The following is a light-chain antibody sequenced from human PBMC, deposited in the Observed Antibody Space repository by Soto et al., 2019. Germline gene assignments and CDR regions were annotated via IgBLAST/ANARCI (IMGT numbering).Light chain of an antibody. CDR2: DAS. V-gene: IGKV3-20*01. J-gene: IGKJ1*01. Sequence: EIVLTQSPGTLSLSPGERATLSCRASQSVSSSYLAWYQQKPGQAPRLLIYDASSRATGIPDKLSGSGSGTDFTLTFSRVEPEDFAVYYCQQYCSSPRTCGQGTKVEIK. CDR3: QQYCSSPRT. CDR1: QSVSSSY.